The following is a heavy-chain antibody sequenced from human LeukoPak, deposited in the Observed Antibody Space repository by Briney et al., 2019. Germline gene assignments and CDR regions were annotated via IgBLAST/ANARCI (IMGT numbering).Heavy chain of an antibody. J-gene: IGHJ4*02. V-gene: IGHV1-18*01. Sequence: ASVKVSCKASGYAFTSYGISWVRQAPGQGLEWMGWISAYNGNTNYAQKLQGRVTMTTDTSTSTAYMELRSLRSDDTAVYYCAWQWPTLPGFDYWGQGTLVTVSS. CDR1: GYAFTSYG. CDR3: AWQWPTLPGFDY. CDR2: ISAYNGNT. D-gene: IGHD6-19*01.